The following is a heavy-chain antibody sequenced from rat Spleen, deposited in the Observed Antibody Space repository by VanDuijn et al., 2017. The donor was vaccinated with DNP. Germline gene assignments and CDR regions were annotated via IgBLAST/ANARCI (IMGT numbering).Heavy chain of an antibody. Sequence: EVQLVESGGGLVQPGRSLKLSCAASGLTFSDYYMAWVRQAPEKGLEWVATISTTGSRTYYPDSVKGRFTISRDNAKSSLYLQMNSLKSEDTATYYCARRDYPVPAYWGQGTLVTVSS. D-gene: IGHD1-4*01. CDR3: ARRDYPVPAY. CDR2: ISTTGSRT. CDR1: GLTFSDYY. V-gene: IGHV5-7*01. J-gene: IGHJ3*01.